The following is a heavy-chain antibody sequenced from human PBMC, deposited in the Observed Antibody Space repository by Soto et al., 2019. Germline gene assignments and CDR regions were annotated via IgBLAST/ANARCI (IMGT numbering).Heavy chain of an antibody. D-gene: IGHD3-16*01. V-gene: IGHV1-2*04. CDR2: INPNSGGT. J-gene: IGHJ6*02. Sequence: ASVKVSCKASGYTFTGYYMHWVRQAPGQGLEWMGWINPNSGGTNYAQKFQGWVTMTRDTSISTAYMELNRLRSDDTAVYYCARDLGGPLSEHYYLMDVWGQGTTVTVSS. CDR3: ARDLGGPLSEHYYLMDV. CDR1: GYTFTGYY.